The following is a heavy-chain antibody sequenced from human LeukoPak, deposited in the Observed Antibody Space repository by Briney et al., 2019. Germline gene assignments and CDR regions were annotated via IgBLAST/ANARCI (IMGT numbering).Heavy chain of an antibody. J-gene: IGHJ4*02. D-gene: IGHD4-11*01. CDR1: GFTFINYA. V-gene: IGHV3-23*01. CDR3: ATSTVAKYDY. Sequence: PGGSLRLSCAASGFTFINYAMTWVRQAPGKGLEWVSAISGSGDSTFNSVSVKGRFTISRDNSKNTLYLQMNSLRAEDTALYYCATSTVAKYDYWGQGTLVAVSS. CDR2: ISGSGDST.